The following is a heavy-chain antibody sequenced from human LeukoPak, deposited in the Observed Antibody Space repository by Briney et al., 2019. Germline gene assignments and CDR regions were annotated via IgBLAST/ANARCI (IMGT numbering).Heavy chain of an antibody. V-gene: IGHV3-23*01. Sequence: PGGSLRLSCAASGFIFSSHGMSWVRQAPGKGLEWVSGIPGGADTPYYADSVKGRFTISRDNSKNTLYLQMNGLRAEDTAVYYCAKNTAEIDYWGLGTLVTVPS. CDR2: IPGGADTP. D-gene: IGHD1-14*01. CDR3: AKNTAEIDY. CDR1: GFIFSSHG. J-gene: IGHJ4*02.